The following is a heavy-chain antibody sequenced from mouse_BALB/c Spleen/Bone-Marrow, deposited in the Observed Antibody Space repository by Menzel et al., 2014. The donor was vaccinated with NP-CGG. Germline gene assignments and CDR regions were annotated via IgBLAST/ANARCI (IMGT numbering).Heavy chain of an antibody. V-gene: IGHV4-1*02. J-gene: IGHJ2*02. CDR2: INPDSSTI. D-gene: IGHD2-3*01. Sequence: DVHLVESGGGLVQPGGSLKLSCAASGFDFSRYWMSWVRQAPGKGLEWIGEINPDSSTINYTPSLKDKFIISRDNAKNTRYLQMSKVRSEDTALYYCARLGYYGYFDYWGQGTSLTVSS. CDR3: ARLGYYGYFDY. CDR1: GFDFSRYW.